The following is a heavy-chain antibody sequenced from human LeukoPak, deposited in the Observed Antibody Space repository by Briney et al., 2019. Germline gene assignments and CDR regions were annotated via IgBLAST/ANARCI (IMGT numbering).Heavy chain of an antibody. D-gene: IGHD3-22*01. CDR1: AGSISSGGYY. CDR3: ARSEAGAVYYDSSGYPDAFDI. CDR2: IYETGST. J-gene: IGHJ3*02. Sequence: PSPSLSPTCTVSAGSISSGGYYSSWIRQHPWKGLELFRYIYETGSTFYNPSLKSRVTISVDTSKNQFSLKLSSVTAADTAVYYCARSEAGAVYYDSSGYPDAFDIWGQGAMVTVSS. V-gene: IGHV4-31*03.